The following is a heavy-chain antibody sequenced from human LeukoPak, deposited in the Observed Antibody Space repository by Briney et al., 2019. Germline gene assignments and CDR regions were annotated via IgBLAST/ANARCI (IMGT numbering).Heavy chain of an antibody. D-gene: IGHD5-24*01. V-gene: IGHV3-43D*03. CDR2: ISWDGGST. CDR1: GFTFDDYA. Sequence: GGSLRLSCAASGFTFDDYAMHWVHQAPGKGLEWVSLISWDGGSTYYADSVKGRFTISRDNSKNSLYLQMNSLRAEDTALYYCAKDKGLRDGYNFLDYWGQGTLVTVSS. J-gene: IGHJ4*02. CDR3: AKDKGLRDGYNFLDY.